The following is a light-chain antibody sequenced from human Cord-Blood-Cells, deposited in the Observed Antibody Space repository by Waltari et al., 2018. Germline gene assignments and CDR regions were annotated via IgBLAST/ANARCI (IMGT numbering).Light chain of an antibody. CDR2: LNSDGSH. CDR3: QTWGTGIQV. J-gene: IGLJ3*02. V-gene: IGLV4-69*01. Sequence: QPVLTQSPSASASLGASVKLTCTLSSGHSSYATAWHQQQPEKGPRYLMKLNSDGSHRTGDGIPDRFSGSSSGAGRYLTISSLQSEDEADYYCQTWGTGIQVFGGGTKLTVL. CDR1: SGHSSYA.